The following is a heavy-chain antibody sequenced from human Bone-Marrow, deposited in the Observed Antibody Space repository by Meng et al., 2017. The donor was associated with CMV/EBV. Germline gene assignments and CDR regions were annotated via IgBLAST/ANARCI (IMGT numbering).Heavy chain of an antibody. CDR1: GYTFTGYY. CDR2: MNPNSGNT. Sequence: ASVKVSCKASGYTFTGYYMHWVRQAPGQGLEWMGWMNPNSGNTGYAQKFQGRVTITRNTSISTAYMELSSLRSEDTAVYYCARTVSPYYEFWSGYYPYYYYGMDVWGQGTTVTVSS. V-gene: IGHV1-8*03. CDR3: ARTVSPYYEFWSGYYPYYYYGMDV. J-gene: IGHJ6*02. D-gene: IGHD3-3*01.